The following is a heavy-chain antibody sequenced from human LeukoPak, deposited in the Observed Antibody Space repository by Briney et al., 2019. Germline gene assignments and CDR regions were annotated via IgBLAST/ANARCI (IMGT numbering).Heavy chain of an antibody. CDR1: RFTFSNAW. D-gene: IGHD4/OR15-4a*01. J-gene: IGHJ4*02. CDR3: AIDEPNYAPYDSDY. CDR2: IKSKVDGETT. V-gene: IGHV3-15*01. Sequence: GGSLRLSCAASRFTFSNAWMNWVRQAPGKGLEWVGRIKSKVDGETTDYAAPVKGRFTISRDDSNSMVYLQMNSLKIEDTAVYYCAIDEPNYAPYDSDYWGQGTLVAVSS.